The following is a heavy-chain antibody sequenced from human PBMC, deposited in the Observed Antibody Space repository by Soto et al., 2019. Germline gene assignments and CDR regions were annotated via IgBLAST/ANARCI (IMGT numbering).Heavy chain of an antibody. J-gene: IGHJ4*02. CDR3: GRDDYNKHGGPGY. Sequence: PSETLSLTCTVSGYSISSGYFWACIRQPPGEGLEWIGNVVHTWSTHYNPSLESRVTISMDTSKNQFSLNLGSVTAADTAVYYCGRDDYNKHGGPGYWGQGTLVTVSS. CDR1: GYSISSGYF. D-gene: IGHD4-4*01. V-gene: IGHV4-38-2*02. CDR2: VVHTWST.